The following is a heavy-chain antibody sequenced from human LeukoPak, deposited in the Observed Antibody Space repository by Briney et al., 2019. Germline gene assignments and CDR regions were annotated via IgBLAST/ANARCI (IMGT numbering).Heavy chain of an antibody. J-gene: IGHJ5*02. Sequence: PSETLSLTCTVSGGSISSSSYYWGWIRQPPGKGLEWIGSIYYSGSTYYNPSLKSRVTISVDTSKNQFSLKLTSMTPADTAVYYCARSPYSSSWYHWRINHFDPWGQGTLVTVSP. CDR2: IYYSGST. CDR1: GGSISSSSYY. CDR3: ARSPYSSSWYHWRINHFDP. V-gene: IGHV4-39*07. D-gene: IGHD6-13*01.